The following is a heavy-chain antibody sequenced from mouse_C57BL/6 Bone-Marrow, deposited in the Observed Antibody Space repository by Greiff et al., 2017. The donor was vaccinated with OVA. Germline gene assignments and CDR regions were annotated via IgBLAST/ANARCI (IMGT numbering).Heavy chain of an antibody. Sequence: DVKLQESGGGLVKPGGSLKLSCAASGFTFSSYAMSWVRQTPEKRLEWVATISDGGSYTYYPDNVKGRFTISRDNAKNNLYLQMSHLKSEDTAMYYCARAPGTWFAYWGQGTLVTVSA. V-gene: IGHV5-4*03. CDR1: GFTFSSYA. CDR2: ISDGGSYT. CDR3: ARAPGTWFAY. J-gene: IGHJ3*01.